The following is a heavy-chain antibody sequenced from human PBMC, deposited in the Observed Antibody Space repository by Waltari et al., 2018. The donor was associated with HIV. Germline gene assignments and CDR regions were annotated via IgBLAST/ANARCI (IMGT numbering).Heavy chain of an antibody. D-gene: IGHD6-19*01. CDR1: GYTFTGHY. J-gene: IGHJ6*02. CDR2: INPKSDGT. Sequence: QVQLVQSGAGVKKPRASVKVSCKAYGYTFTGHYMHWVRQSPGQGLEWMGSINPKSDGTHYAQKFQGRVTMTRDTSTSTAYMELSRLRSDDTSLYYCARDRIAVTGSYYSGMDVWGQGTTVTVSS. V-gene: IGHV1-2*02. CDR3: ARDRIAVTGSYYSGMDV.